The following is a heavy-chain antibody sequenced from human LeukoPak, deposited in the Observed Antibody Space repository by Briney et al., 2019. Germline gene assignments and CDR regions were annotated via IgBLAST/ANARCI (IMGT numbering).Heavy chain of an antibody. Sequence: GGSLRLSCAASGFTFSNYAMSWVRQAPGKGLEWVSSISGSGDSTYYADSVKGRFTISRDNSKNTLYLQMNSLRAEDTAIYYCAKVAKVYSSSNNWFDPWGQGTLVTVSS. J-gene: IGHJ5*02. CDR2: ISGSGDST. CDR1: GFTFSNYA. CDR3: AKVAKVYSSSNNWFDP. D-gene: IGHD6-13*01. V-gene: IGHV3-23*01.